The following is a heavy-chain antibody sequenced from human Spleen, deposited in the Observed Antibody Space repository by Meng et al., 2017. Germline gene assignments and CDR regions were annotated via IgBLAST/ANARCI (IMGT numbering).Heavy chain of an antibody. D-gene: IGHD6-19*01. J-gene: IGHJ1*01. CDR3: ARLTAGQWLVLRH. Sequence: ASVKVSCKASGYTFTDYDITWVRQAPGQGLEWMGWISAHKANTNYAQKLQGRVTMTTDTSTNTAYMELRSLRSDDTAVYYCARLTAGQWLVLRHWGQGTLVTVSS. CDR2: ISAHKANT. CDR1: GYTFTDYD. V-gene: IGHV1-18*01.